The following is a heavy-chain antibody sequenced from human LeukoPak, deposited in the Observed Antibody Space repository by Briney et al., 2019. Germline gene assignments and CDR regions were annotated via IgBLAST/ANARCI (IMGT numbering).Heavy chain of an antibody. Sequence: SETLSLTCTVSGGSISSYYWSWIRQPPGKGLEWIGYIYYSGSTNYNPSLKSRVTISVDTSKNQFSLKLSSVTAADTAVYYCARDYVDTAMASNWSDPWGQGTLVTVSS. CDR1: GGSISSYY. J-gene: IGHJ5*02. CDR2: IYYSGST. CDR3: ARDYVDTAMASNWSDP. D-gene: IGHD5-18*01. V-gene: IGHV4-59*01.